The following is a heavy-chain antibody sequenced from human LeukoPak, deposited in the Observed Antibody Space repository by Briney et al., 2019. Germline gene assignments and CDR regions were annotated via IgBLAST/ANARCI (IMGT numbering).Heavy chain of an antibody. D-gene: IGHD2-15*01. Sequence: PGGSLRLSCAASGFTFTKAHMNWVRQAPGKGLEWVSAISGSGGSTYYADSVKGRFTISRDNSKNTLYLQMNSLRAEDTAVYYCAKDRSYLRDFDYWGQGTLVTVSS. J-gene: IGHJ4*02. CDR1: GFTFTKAH. V-gene: IGHV3-23*01. CDR3: AKDRSYLRDFDY. CDR2: ISGSGGST.